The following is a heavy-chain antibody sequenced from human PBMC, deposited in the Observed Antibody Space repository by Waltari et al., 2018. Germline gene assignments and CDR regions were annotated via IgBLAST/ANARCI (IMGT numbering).Heavy chain of an antibody. CDR3: ARDQGYSSGWYGY. Sequence: EVQLVESGGGLVQPGGSLRLSCAASGFPFSSYWMSWVRQAPGKGLEWVANIKQDGSEKYYVDSVKGRFTISRDNAKNSLYLQMNSLRAEDTAVYYCARDQGYSSGWYGYWGQGTLVTVSS. J-gene: IGHJ4*02. D-gene: IGHD6-19*01. CDR2: IKQDGSEK. V-gene: IGHV3-7*04. CDR1: GFPFSSYW.